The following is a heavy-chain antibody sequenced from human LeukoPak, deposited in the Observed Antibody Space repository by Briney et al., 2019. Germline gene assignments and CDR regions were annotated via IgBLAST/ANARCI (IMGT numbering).Heavy chain of an antibody. CDR1: GGTFSSYA. J-gene: IGHJ5*02. CDR2: IIPIFGTA. CDR3: ARDVKQQLLNWFDP. D-gene: IGHD6-13*01. V-gene: IGHV1-69*06. Sequence: SVKVSCKASGGTFSSYAISWVRQAPGQGLEWMGGIIPIFGTANYAQKFQGRVTITADKSTNTAYMELNSLRSEDTAVYYCARDVKQQLLNWFDPWGQGTLVTVSS.